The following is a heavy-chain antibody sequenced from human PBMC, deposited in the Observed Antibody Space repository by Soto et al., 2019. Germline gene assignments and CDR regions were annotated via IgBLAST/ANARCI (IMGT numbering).Heavy chain of an antibody. D-gene: IGHD1-7*01. CDR3: ATDQLELTTGYYYYGMDV. J-gene: IGHJ6*02. V-gene: IGHV1-24*01. Sequence: ASVKVSCKVSGYTLTELSMHWVRQAPGKGLEWMGGFDPEDGETIYAQKFQGRVTMTEDTSTDTAYMELSSLRSEDTAVYYCATDQLELTTGYYYYGMDVWGQGTTVTVS. CDR1: GYTLTELS. CDR2: FDPEDGET.